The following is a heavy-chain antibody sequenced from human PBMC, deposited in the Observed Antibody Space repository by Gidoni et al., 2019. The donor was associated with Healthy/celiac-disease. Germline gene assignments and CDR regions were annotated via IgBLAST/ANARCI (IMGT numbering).Heavy chain of an antibody. J-gene: IGHJ4*02. CDR2: IIPILGIA. V-gene: IGHV1-69*04. CDR1: GGTFSSYA. Sequence: QVQLVQSGAEVKKPGSSVKVSCKASGGTFSSYAISWVRQAPGQGLEWMGRIIPILGIANYAQKFQGRVTITADKSTSTAYMELSSLRSEDTAVYYCARVREGRWLLGSTNDYWGQGTLVTVSS. CDR3: ARVREGRWLLGSTNDY. D-gene: IGHD1-26*01.